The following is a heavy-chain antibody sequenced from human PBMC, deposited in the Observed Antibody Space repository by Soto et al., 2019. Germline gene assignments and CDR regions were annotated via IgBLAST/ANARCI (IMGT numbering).Heavy chain of an antibody. CDR2: IGPESGAT. Sequence: ASVNVSCTSSGYTFTCHYIHWVRQAPEQGPEWMGEIGPESGATRYAQKFQGRVTMTRDMSITTVYMELNNLSPDDTAVYYCGRGRSGQIVVFYWGQGTPVTVSS. CDR1: GYTFTCHY. D-gene: IGHD5-12*01. CDR3: GRGRSGQIVVFY. V-gene: IGHV1-2*02. J-gene: IGHJ4*02.